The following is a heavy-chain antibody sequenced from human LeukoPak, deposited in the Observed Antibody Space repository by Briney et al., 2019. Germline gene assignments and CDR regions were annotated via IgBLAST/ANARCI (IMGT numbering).Heavy chain of an antibody. J-gene: IGHJ4*02. CDR2: VWYDGSNK. CDR3: AEALLRSVVVVAATPNGLVDY. Sequence: GRSLRLSCAASGFTFSSYGMHWVRQAPGKGLEWVAVVWYDGSNKYYADSVKGRFTISRDNSKNTLYLQMNSLRAEDTAVYYCAEALLRSVVVVAATPNGLVDYWGQGTLVTVSS. V-gene: IGHV3-33*06. D-gene: IGHD2-15*01. CDR1: GFTFSSYG.